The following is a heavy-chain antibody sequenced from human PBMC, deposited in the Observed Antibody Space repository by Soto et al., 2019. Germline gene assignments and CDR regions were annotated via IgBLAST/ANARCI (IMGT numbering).Heavy chain of an antibody. V-gene: IGHV3-33*01. J-gene: IGHJ5*02. Sequence: QVQLVESGGGVVQPGRSLRLSCAASGFTFSSYGMHWVRQAPGKGLEWVAVIWYDGSNKYYADSVKGRFTISRDNSKNPLYLQMNSLRAEDTAVYYCARDRKPTAPNTFDPWGQGTLVTVSS. CDR2: IWYDGSNK. CDR3: ARDRKPTAPNTFDP. CDR1: GFTFSSYG.